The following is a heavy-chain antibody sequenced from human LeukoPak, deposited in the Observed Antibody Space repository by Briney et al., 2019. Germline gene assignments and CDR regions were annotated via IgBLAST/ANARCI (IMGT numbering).Heavy chain of an antibody. V-gene: IGHV1-46*01. Sequence: ASVNVSCEASVYTFTSYYMHWVRQAPGQGLEGMGIINPSGGSTSHAQKFQGRVNMTRDTSTSTVYMELSSMRTEDTAVYYCARDPQLYCSDGSCYSYWFDPWGQGNLVTVSS. CDR2: INPSGGST. D-gene: IGHD2-15*01. CDR1: VYTFTSYY. J-gene: IGHJ5*02. CDR3: ARDPQLYCSDGSCYSYWFDP.